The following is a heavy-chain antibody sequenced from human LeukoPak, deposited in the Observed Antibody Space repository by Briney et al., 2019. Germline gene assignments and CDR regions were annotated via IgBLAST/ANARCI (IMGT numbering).Heavy chain of an antibody. CDR2: INPNSGGT. CDR3: ARDELWNGYYSVNYNYYGMDV. CDR1: GYTFTSYY. Sequence: GASVKVSCKASGYTFTSYYMHWVRQAPGQGLEWMGRINPNSGGTNYAQKFQGRVTMTRDTSISTAYMELSRLTSDDTAVYYCARDELWNGYYSVNYNYYGMDVWGQGTTVTVSS. D-gene: IGHD3-3*01. J-gene: IGHJ6*02. V-gene: IGHV1-2*06.